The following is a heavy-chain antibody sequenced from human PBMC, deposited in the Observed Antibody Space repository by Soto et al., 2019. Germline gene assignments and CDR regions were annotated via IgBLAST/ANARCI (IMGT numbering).Heavy chain of an antibody. V-gene: IGHV3-7*01. D-gene: IGHD6-6*01. J-gene: IGHJ3*02. CDR1: GFTFSSYW. Sequence: PGGSLRFSCAASGFTFSSYWMSWVRQAPGKGLEWVANIKQDGSEKYYVDSVKGRFTISRDNAKNSLYLQMNSLRAEDTAVYYCARTPVAARPWAFDIWGQGTMVTVSS. CDR2: IKQDGSEK. CDR3: ARTPVAARPWAFDI.